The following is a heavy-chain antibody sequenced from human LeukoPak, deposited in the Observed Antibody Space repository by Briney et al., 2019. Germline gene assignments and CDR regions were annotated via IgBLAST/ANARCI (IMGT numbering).Heavy chain of an antibody. D-gene: IGHD4-17*01. CDR3: ARDLVTTAYYFDY. Sequence: ASVKVSCKVSGYTLTELSMHWVRQAPGKGLEWMGGFDPEDGETIYAQKFQGRVTMTEDTSTSTAYMELRSLRSDDTAVYYCARDLVTTAYYFDYWGQGTLVTVSS. V-gene: IGHV1-24*01. CDR2: FDPEDGET. J-gene: IGHJ4*02. CDR1: GYTLTELS.